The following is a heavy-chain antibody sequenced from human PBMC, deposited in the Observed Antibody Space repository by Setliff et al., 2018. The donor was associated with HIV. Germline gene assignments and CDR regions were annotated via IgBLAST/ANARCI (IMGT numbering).Heavy chain of an antibody. CDR3: ARGLSSGWYGYWYFDL. CDR2: IYTSGST. Sequence: KPSETLSLTCTVSGGSISSGSYYWSWIRQPAGKGLEWIGHIYTSGSTNYNPSLKSRVTISVDTSKNQFSLKLSSVTAADTAVYYCARGLSSGWYGYWYFDLWGRGTLVTLSS. D-gene: IGHD6-19*01. J-gene: IGHJ2*01. V-gene: IGHV4-61*09. CDR1: GGSISSGSYY.